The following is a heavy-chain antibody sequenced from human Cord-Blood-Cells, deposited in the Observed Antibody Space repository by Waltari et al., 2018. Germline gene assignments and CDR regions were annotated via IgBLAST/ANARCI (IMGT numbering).Heavy chain of an antibody. V-gene: IGHV4-31*03. CDR3: ARGIMGSQDYYYYYMDV. CDR1: GGSISSGGYY. J-gene: IGHJ6*03. CDR2: IYYSGST. Sequence: VKPSQTLSLTCTVSGGSISSGGYYWSWIRQHPGKGLEWIGYIYYSGSTYYNPSLKSRVTISVDTSKNQFSLKLSSVTAADTAVYYCARGIMGSQDYYYYYMDVWGKGTTVTVSS. D-gene: IGHD3-10*01.